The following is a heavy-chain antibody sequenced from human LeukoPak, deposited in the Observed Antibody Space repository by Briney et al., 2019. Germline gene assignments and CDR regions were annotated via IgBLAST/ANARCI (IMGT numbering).Heavy chain of an antibody. CDR1: QFTFSSYA. CDR3: ARSSGSPYYYYYYYMDV. CDR2: ISSIGGST. V-gene: IGHV3-23*01. D-gene: IGHD3-10*01. Sequence: GGSLRLSCAASQFTFSSYAMSWVRQAPGKGLEWVSGISSIGGSTVYADSVQGRFTISRDNSKNALYLQMNSLRAEDTAVYYCARSSGSPYYYYYYYMDVWGKGTTVTVSS. J-gene: IGHJ6*03.